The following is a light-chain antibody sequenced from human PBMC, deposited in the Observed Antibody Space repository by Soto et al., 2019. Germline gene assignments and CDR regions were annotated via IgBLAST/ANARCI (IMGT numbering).Light chain of an antibody. Sequence: QSVLIQPPSVSGSPGQSVTISCTGTSSDVGSYDYVSWYQQHPGTVPKPMIYNVNTQPSGVPDRFSGSRSGNTASLTISGLQAEDEADYYCSSFTSSSSYVFGPGTKVTVL. CDR2: NVN. CDR3: SSFTSSSSYV. J-gene: IGLJ1*01. V-gene: IGLV2-18*02. CDR1: SSDVGSYDY.